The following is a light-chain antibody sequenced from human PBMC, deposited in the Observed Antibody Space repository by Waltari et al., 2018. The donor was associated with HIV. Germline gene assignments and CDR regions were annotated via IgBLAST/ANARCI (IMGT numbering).Light chain of an antibody. J-gene: IGLJ3*02. V-gene: IGLV3-1*01. Sequence: SYELTQPPSMSVPPGQTSNFTCFGDNLGDTYTCWYQQKSGQSPVLVIYEDIKRPSGIPERFSGSNSGNKATLTISGTLAMDEAIYFCQAWASNTVVFGGGTKLTVL. CDR2: EDI. CDR3: QAWASNTVV. CDR1: NLGDTY.